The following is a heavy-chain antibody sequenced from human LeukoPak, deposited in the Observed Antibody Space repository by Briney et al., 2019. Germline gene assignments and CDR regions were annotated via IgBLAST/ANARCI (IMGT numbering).Heavy chain of an antibody. J-gene: IGHJ5*02. CDR3: ASVKYYYDSSGYPGWFDP. Sequence: PSETLSLTCTVSGGSISSYYWSWIRQPPGKGLEWIGYIHYSGSTNYNPSLKSRVTISVDTSKNQFSLKLSSVTAADTAVYYCASVKYYYDSSGYPGWFDPWGQGTLVTVSS. D-gene: IGHD3-22*01. V-gene: IGHV4-59*01. CDR2: IHYSGST. CDR1: GGSISSYY.